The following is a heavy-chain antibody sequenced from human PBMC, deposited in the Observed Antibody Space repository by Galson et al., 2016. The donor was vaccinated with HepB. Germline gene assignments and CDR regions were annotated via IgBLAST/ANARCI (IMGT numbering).Heavy chain of an antibody. Sequence: SLRLSCAASGFTFSGPAIHWVRQASGKGPEWVGHIRSKANSYATAYVASVEGRFTISRDDSKKTAYLQMISLEVEDTAVYYCTRHGGEDGGYDLFDDWGQGTLVTVSS. CDR3: TRHGGEDGGYDLFDD. J-gene: IGHJ4*02. CDR2: IRSKANSYAT. D-gene: IGHD5-12*01. V-gene: IGHV3-73*01. CDR1: GFTFSGPA.